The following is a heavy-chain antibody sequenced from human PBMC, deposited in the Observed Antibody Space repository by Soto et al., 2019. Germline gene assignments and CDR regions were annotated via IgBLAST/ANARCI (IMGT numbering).Heavy chain of an antibody. V-gene: IGHV1-69*13. D-gene: IGHD3-10*01. CDR2: IIPIFGTA. CDR1: GGTFSSYA. Sequence: RASVKVSCKASGGTFSSYAISWVRQAPGQGLEWMGGIIPIFGTANYAQKFQGRVTITADESTSTAYMELSSLRSEDTAVYYCARRTEDYYGSGRRWFDPWGQGTLVTVSS. J-gene: IGHJ5*02. CDR3: ARRTEDYYGSGRRWFDP.